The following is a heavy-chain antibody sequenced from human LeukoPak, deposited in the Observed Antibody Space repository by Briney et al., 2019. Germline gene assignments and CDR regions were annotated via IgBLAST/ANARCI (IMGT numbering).Heavy chain of an antibody. Sequence: QTGGSLRLSCAASGFTFSSYAMHWVRQAPGKGLEWVAVISYDGSNKYYADSVKGRFTISRDNSKNTLYLQMNSLRAEDTAVYYCARVEMATIGAFDYWGQGTLVTVSS. D-gene: IGHD5-24*01. J-gene: IGHJ4*02. V-gene: IGHV3-30-3*01. CDR3: ARVEMATIGAFDY. CDR2: ISYDGSNK. CDR1: GFTFSSYA.